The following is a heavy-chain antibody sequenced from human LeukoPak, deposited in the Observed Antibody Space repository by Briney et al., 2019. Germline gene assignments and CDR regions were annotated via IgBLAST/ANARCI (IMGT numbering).Heavy chain of an antibody. CDR1: GFTFSDCY. J-gene: IGHJ4*02. CDR3: ARDWAPGTTATTFEY. CDR2: ITSSSSYT. D-gene: IGHD4-17*01. V-gene: IGHV3-11*06. Sequence: GGSLRLSCAASGFTFSDCYMSWIRQAPGKGLEWVSYITSSSSYTNYADSVKGRFTISRDNAKNSLYLQMNSLRAEDTAVYYCARDWAPGTTATTFEYWGQGTLVTVSS.